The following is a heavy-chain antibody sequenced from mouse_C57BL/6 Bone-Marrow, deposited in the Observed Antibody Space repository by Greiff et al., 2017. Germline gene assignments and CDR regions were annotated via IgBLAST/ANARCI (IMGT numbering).Heavy chain of an antibody. V-gene: IGHV1-54*01. Sequence: VQLQQSGAELVRPGTSVKVSCKASGYAFTNYLIEWVKQRPGQGLEWIGVINPGSGGTNYNEQFKGKATLTADTSSSTAYMQLSSLTSEDSAVYFCARGGGNFYFDYWGQGTTLTVSS. D-gene: IGHD2-1*01. CDR1: GYAFTNYL. J-gene: IGHJ2*01. CDR2: INPGSGGT. CDR3: ARGGGNFYFDY.